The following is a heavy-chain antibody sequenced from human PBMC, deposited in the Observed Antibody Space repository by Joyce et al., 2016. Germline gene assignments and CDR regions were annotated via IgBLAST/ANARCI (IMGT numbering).Heavy chain of an antibody. Sequence: QVQLVQSGAEVKKPGASVKVSCKASGYTFTNYYMHWVRQAPGQGLEWMGIINPSGGSTNSAQKFQGRVTMTRDTSTSTVYMELGSLRSEDTAVYYCARDTAMATGYYYYGMDVWGQGTTVTVSS. CDR1: GYTFTNYY. CDR2: INPSGGST. J-gene: IGHJ6*02. V-gene: IGHV1-46*01. CDR3: ARDTAMATGYYYYGMDV. D-gene: IGHD5-18*01.